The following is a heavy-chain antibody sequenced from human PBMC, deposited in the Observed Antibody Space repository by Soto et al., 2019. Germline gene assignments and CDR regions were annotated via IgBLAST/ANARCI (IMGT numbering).Heavy chain of an antibody. CDR3: ASDEGIAVGSFDY. D-gene: IGHD6-19*01. Sequence: QVQLQESGPGLVKPSETLSLTCTVSGVSINDYYWSWIRQSPGKGLEWIGYVYHSGSTNYNPSLKSRVTMSLDTSKSQLSLMLSSVTAADTAVYSCASDEGIAVGSFDYWGQGTLVTVSS. CDR2: VYHSGST. V-gene: IGHV4-59*01. CDR1: GVSINDYY. J-gene: IGHJ4*02.